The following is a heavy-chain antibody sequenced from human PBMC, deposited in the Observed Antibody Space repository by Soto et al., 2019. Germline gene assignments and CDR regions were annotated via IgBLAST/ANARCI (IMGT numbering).Heavy chain of an antibody. J-gene: IGHJ6*02. D-gene: IGHD3-22*01. CDR2: IIPIFLTA. V-gene: IGHV1-69*06. CDR3: ERDQRDYYDSSGYIHEYGTDV. Sequence: SSVKFSCKGSGGTFNSYAISWVRQARGHGLGWIGGIIPIFLTADYAQKFQVGVAITADKSTSTAYMELSRLRSEDTGVYYCERDQRDYYDSSGYIHEYGTDVWGQGTTVTVSS. CDR1: GGTFNSYA.